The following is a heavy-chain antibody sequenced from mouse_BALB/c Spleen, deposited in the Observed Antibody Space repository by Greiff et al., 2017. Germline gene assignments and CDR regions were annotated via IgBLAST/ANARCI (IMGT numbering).Heavy chain of an antibody. Sequence: DVKLVESGGGLVQPGGSRKLSCAASGFTFSSFGMHWVRQAPEKGLEWVAYISSGSSTIYYADTVKGRFTISRDNPKNTLFLQMTSLRSEDTAMYYCARWGYDYDGGFAYWGQGTLVTVSA. CDR3: ARWGYDYDGGFAY. CDR1: GFTFSSFG. J-gene: IGHJ3*01. V-gene: IGHV5-17*02. D-gene: IGHD2-4*01. CDR2: ISSGSSTI.